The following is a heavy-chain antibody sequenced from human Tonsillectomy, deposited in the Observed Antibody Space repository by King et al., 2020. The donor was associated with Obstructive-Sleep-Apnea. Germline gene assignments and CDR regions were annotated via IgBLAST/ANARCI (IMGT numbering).Heavy chain of an antibody. J-gene: IGHJ3*02. V-gene: IGHV4-39*07. CDR3: ARGRWHDAFDI. Sequence: QLQESGPGLVKPSETLSLTCTVSSGSISSSTYYWGWVRQPPGKGLEWIGNIYYSGTTYHNPSLKGRVTISGDTCKSQFSLKVTSVTAADTAVCFCARGRWHDAFDIWGQGTMVTVSS. D-gene: IGHD2-15*01. CDR1: SGSISSSTYY. CDR2: IYYSGTT.